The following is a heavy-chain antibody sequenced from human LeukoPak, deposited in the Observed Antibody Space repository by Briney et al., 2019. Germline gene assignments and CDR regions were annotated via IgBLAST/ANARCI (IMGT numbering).Heavy chain of an antibody. Sequence: GGSLRLSCAASGFTFSSNAMTWVRQPPAKGLGGVAFIRYDGSDKYYADSVKGRFTVSRDNSKNTLYLQMNSLRTEDTAVYYCARGGWGYYFDYWGQGTLVTVSS. D-gene: IGHD1-26*01. CDR2: IRYDGSDK. CDR3: ARGGWGYYFDY. CDR1: GFTFSSNA. J-gene: IGHJ4*02. V-gene: IGHV3-30*02.